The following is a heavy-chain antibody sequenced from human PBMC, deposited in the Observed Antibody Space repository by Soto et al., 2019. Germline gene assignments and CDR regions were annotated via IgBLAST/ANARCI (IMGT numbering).Heavy chain of an antibody. J-gene: IGHJ6*03. D-gene: IGHD6-6*01. CDR1: GGSFSGYY. CDR2: INHSGST. V-gene: IGHV4-34*01. Sequence: SETRSLTCAVYGGSFSGYYWSWIRQPPGKGLEWIGEINHSGSTNYNPSLKSRVTISVDTSKNQFSLKLSSVTAADTAVYYCARTRIAARLYYYYYMDVWGQGTLVTVSS. CDR3: ARTRIAARLYYYYYMDV.